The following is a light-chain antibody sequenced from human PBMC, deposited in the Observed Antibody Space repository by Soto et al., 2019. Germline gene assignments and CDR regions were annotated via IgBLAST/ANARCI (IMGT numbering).Light chain of an antibody. CDR1: QSVGTY. CDR2: DAS. CDR3: QQNSNLQAT. J-gene: IGKJ1*01. V-gene: IGKV3-11*01. Sequence: EIVLTQSPATLSLSPGERATLSCRASQSVGTYINWFQQKPGQPPRLIIHDASARVTGIPDRISGSGSGTDFSLTISSLEPGDSAVYDCQQNSNLQATFGQGTKVEIK.